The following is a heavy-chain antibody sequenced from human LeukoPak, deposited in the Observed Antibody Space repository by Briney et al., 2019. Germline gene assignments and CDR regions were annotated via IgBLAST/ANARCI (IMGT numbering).Heavy chain of an antibody. J-gene: IGHJ4*02. V-gene: IGHV3-23*01. CDR2: ISGSGSST. CDR1: GFTFSSYA. CDR3: ARLQLWSYHFDY. D-gene: IGHD5-18*01. Sequence: GGSLRLSCAASGFTFSSYAMSWVRQAPGKGLEWVSAISGSGSSTYHADSVKGRFTISRDNSKNTLYLQMNSLRAEDTAVYYCARLQLWSYHFDYWGQGTLVTVSS.